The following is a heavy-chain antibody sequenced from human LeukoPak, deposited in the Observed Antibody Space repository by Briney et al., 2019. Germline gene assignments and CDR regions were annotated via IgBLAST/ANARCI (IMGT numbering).Heavy chain of an antibody. CDR3: ARRWNYGRNYYIDV. CDR2: INDSGTI. Sequence: SETLSLTCAVYGGSFSNYYWSWIRQSPGKGLEWIGEINDSGTINYNPSLMSGVTISVDKSKNQLSLKLSSVTVADTAVYYCARRWNYGRNYYIDVWGKGATVSVSS. D-gene: IGHD1-7*01. V-gene: IGHV4-34*01. CDR1: GGSFSNYY. J-gene: IGHJ6*03.